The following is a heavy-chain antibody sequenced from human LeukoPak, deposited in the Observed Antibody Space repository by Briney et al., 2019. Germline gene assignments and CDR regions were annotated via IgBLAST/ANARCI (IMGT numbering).Heavy chain of an antibody. Sequence: PSGTLSLTCAVSGDSFSSRNWWSWVRPPPGKGLEWIGEIYHSGSTNYNPSLKSRVTISVDKSKNHFSLKLNSVTAADTAVYYCARRGVGGSWPIDYWGQGTLVTVSS. D-gene: IGHD6-13*01. J-gene: IGHJ4*02. CDR1: GDSFSSRNW. CDR2: IYHSGST. V-gene: IGHV4-4*02. CDR3: ARRGVGGSWPIDY.